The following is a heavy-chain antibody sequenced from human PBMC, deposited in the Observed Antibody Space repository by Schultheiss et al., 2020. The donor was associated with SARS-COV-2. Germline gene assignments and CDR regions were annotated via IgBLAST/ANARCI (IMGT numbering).Heavy chain of an antibody. CDR3: ASAQRRIVLMVYVIGAFDI. J-gene: IGHJ3*02. CDR2: IYYSGST. V-gene: IGHV4-61*05. D-gene: IGHD2-8*01. CDR1: GGSISSSSYY. Sequence: SETLSLTCTVSGGSISSSSYYWSWIRQPPGKGLEWIGYIYYSGSTNYNPSLKSRVTVSVDTSKNQFSLKLSSVTAADTAVYYCASAQRRIVLMVYVIGAFDIWGQGTMVTVSS.